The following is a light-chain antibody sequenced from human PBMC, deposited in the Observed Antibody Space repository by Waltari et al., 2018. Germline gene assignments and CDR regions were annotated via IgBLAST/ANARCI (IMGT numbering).Light chain of an antibody. J-gene: IGLJ3*02. CDR2: GNI. CDR1: SSNIGAGYD. CDR3: QSYDCSLSGPV. Sequence: QSVLTQPPSMSGAPGQRVTISCTGSSSNIGAGYDVQWYQQLPGTAPKILIYGNINRPSGVPDRFSGSKSGTSASLATTGLQAEDEADYYCQSYDCSLSGPVFGGGTKLTVL. V-gene: IGLV1-40*01.